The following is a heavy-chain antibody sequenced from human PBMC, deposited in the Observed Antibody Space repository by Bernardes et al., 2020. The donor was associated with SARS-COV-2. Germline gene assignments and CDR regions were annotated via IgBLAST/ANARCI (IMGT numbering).Heavy chain of an antibody. Sequence: SETLSLTCAVYGGSFSGYYWSWIRQPPGKGLEWIGEINHSGSTNYNPSLKSRVTISVDTSKNQFSLKLSSVTAADTAVYYCARGTIHSGSYLATYYYYGMDVWGQGTTVTVSS. CDR1: GGSFSGYY. D-gene: IGHD3-10*01. CDR2: INHSGST. J-gene: IGHJ6*02. CDR3: ARGTIHSGSYLATYYYYGMDV. V-gene: IGHV4-34*01.